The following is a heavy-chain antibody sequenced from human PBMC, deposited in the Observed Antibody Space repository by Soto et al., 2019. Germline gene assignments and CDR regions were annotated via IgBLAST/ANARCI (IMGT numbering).Heavy chain of an antibody. Sequence: SVKVSCKASGGTFSSYTISWVRQAPGQGLEWMGRIIPILGIANYAQKFQGRVTITADKSTSTAYMELSSLRSEDTAVYYCARTYSSSLASADYWGQGTLVTVSS. CDR1: GGTFSSYT. D-gene: IGHD6-13*01. CDR3: ARTYSSSLASADY. CDR2: IIPILGIA. J-gene: IGHJ4*02. V-gene: IGHV1-69*02.